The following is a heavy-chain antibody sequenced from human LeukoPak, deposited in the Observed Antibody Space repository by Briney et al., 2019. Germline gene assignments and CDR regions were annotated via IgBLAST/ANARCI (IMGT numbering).Heavy chain of an antibody. CDR2: ILYGGSRQ. Sequence: QTGRPLGLSCAASGFTFNGCRMHGLRHAPGKGLEWVARILYGGSRQYSTDSEKGRYTIARDNSKNTLFLEMNSLRVEDTAVYYCVKSSGTDDYGMDAWGQGTTVTVSS. CDR3: VKSSGTDDYGMDA. V-gene: IGHV3-30*18. J-gene: IGHJ6*02. CDR1: GFTFNGCR. D-gene: IGHD3-10*01.